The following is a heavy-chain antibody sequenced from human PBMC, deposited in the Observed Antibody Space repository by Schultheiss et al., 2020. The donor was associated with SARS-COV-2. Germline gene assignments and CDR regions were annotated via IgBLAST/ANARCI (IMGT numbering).Heavy chain of an antibody. D-gene: IGHD2-21*02. Sequence: SETLSLTCTVSGGSISTYYWSWIRQPPGKGLEWIGEINHSGSTNYNPSLKSRVTISVDTSKNQFSLKLSSVTAADTAVYYCARARCGGDCYSTFDYWGQGTLVTVSS. CDR1: GGSISTYY. CDR2: INHSGST. CDR3: ARARCGGDCYSTFDY. J-gene: IGHJ4*02. V-gene: IGHV4-59*01.